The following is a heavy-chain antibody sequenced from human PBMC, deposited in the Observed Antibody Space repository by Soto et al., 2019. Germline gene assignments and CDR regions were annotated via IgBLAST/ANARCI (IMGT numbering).Heavy chain of an antibody. D-gene: IGHD6-13*01. J-gene: IGHJ4*02. V-gene: IGHV1-18*01. Sequence: ASVKVSCKASGYTFTSYGISWVRQAPGQGLEWMGWISAYNGNTNYAQKLQGRVTMTTETSTSTAYMELRSLRSDDTAVYYCAGTGTTYSSSWYSYFDYWGQGTLVTVSS. CDR1: GYTFTSYG. CDR3: AGTGTTYSSSWYSYFDY. CDR2: ISAYNGNT.